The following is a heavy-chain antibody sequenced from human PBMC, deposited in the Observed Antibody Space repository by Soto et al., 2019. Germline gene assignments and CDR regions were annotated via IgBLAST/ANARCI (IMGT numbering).Heavy chain of an antibody. CDR2: ISSSSSYT. D-gene: IGHD2-2*01. Sequence: GGSLRLSCAASGFTFSDYYMSWIRQAPGKGLEWVSYISSSSSYTNYADSVKGRFTISRDNAKNSLYLQMNSLRAEDTAVYYCARSIVVVPAAMFPDAFDIWGQGTMVTVS. J-gene: IGHJ3*02. V-gene: IGHV3-11*03. CDR3: ARSIVVVPAAMFPDAFDI. CDR1: GFTFSDYY.